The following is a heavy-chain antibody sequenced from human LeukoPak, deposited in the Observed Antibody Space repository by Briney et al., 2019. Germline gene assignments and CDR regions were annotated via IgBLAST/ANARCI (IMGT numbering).Heavy chain of an antibody. V-gene: IGHV3-15*01. CDR3: AISNFWSGYYLDY. J-gene: IGHJ4*02. CDR2: IKSKTDGGTT. D-gene: IGHD3-3*01. Sequence: GGSLRLSCVASGFTFSNAWMSWVRQAPAKGLEWVGRIKSKTDGGTTDYAAPVKGRFTISRDDSRNTLYLQMNSLRAEDTAVYYCAISNFWSGYYLDYWGQGTLVTVSS. CDR1: GFTFSNAW.